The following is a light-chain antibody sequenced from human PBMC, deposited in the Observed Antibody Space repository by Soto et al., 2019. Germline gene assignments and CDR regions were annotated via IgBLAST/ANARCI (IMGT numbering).Light chain of an antibody. CDR3: QHYNSYSEA. J-gene: IGKJ1*01. Sequence: DIRMTQSPFTLSGSVGYRVTVTCRASQTISSWLAWYQQKPGKAPKLLIYKASTLKSGVPSRFSGSGSGTEFTLTISSLQHEDFATYYCQHYNSYSEAFGQVTRVDIK. V-gene: IGKV1-5*03. CDR2: KAS. CDR1: QTISSW.